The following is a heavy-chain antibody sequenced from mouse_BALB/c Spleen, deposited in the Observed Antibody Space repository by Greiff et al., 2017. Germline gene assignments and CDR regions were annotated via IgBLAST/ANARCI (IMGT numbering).Heavy chain of an antibody. D-gene: IGHD2-2*01. CDR3: ARDGIYYGYDGGSWFAD. CDR2: INSNGGST. V-gene: IGHV5-6-3*01. Sequence: EVKVEESGGGLVQPGGSLKLSCAASGFTFSSYGMSWVRQTPDKRLELVATINSNGGSTYYPDSVKGRFTISRDNAKNTLYLQMSSLKSEDTAMYYCARDGIYYGYDGGSWFADWGQGTLVTVSA. CDR1: GFTFSSYG. J-gene: IGHJ3*01.